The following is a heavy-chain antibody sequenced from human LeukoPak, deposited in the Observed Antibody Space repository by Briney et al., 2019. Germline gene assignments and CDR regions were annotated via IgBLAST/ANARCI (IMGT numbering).Heavy chain of an antibody. V-gene: IGHV1-18*01. D-gene: IGHD1-1*01. J-gene: IGHJ5*02. CDR1: GYTFTSYG. CDR3: ARDGNWNAARRDNWFDP. Sequence: ASVKVSCKASGYTFTSYGISWARQAPGQGLEWMGWISSYNRNTNYAQKLQGRVTMTTDTSTSTAYMELRSLRSDDTALYYCARDGNWNAARRDNWFDPWGQGTLVTVSS. CDR2: ISSYNRNT.